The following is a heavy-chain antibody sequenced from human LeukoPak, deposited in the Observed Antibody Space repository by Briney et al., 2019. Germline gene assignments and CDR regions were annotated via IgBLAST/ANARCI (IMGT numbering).Heavy chain of an antibody. CDR3: ARVGLGYCSSTSCYEFDY. CDR1: GYTFTSYG. CDR2: ISAYNGNT. Sequence: GASVKVSCKASGYTFTSYGISWARQAPGQGLEWMGWISAYNGNTNYAQKLQGRVTMTTDTSTSTAYMELRSLRSDDTAVYYCARVGLGYCSSTSCYEFDYWGRGTLVTVSS. V-gene: IGHV1-18*04. J-gene: IGHJ4*02. D-gene: IGHD2-2*01.